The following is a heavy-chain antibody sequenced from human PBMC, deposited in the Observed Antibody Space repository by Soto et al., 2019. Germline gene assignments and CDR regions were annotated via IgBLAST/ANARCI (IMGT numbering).Heavy chain of an antibody. V-gene: IGHV3-66*01. CDR2: IYSGGST. D-gene: IGHD3-16*01. CDR1: GFTVSSNY. J-gene: IGHJ3*02. CDR3: ARDSNYVGAFDI. Sequence: EVQLVESGGGLVQPGGSLRLSCAASGFTVSSNYMSWVRQAPGKGLEWVSVIYSGGSTYYADSVKGRFTISRDNAKNTRDLQMNTLRAEDTALYYCARDSNYVGAFDIWGQGTMVTVAS.